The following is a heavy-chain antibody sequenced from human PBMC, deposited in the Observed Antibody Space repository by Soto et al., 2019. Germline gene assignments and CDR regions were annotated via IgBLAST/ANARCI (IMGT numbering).Heavy chain of an antibody. V-gene: IGHV4-34*01. CDR1: GGSFSGYY. CDR3: ARGRLQYYDSSGYLYFDY. CDR2: INHSGST. J-gene: IGHJ4*02. Sequence: SETLSLTCAVYGGSFSGYYWSWIRQPPGKGLEWIGEINHSGSTNYDPSLKSRVTISVDTSKNQFSLKLSSVTAADTAVYYCARGRLQYYDSSGYLYFDYWGQGTLVTVS. D-gene: IGHD3-22*01.